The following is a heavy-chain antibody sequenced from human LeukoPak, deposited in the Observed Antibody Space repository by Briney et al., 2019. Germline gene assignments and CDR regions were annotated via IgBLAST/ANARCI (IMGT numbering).Heavy chain of an antibody. CDR2: IGGGADYT. D-gene: IGHD1-26*01. CDR3: TAEAFGETYFDDY. Sequence: GGSLRLSCAASGFTFSTYAMAWVRQAPGKGLEWVSAIGGGADYTFYADSVTGRFTISRDNSKNTLYLQMNSLKTEDTAVHYCTAEAFGETYFDDYWGQGTPVTVSS. V-gene: IGHV3-23*01. CDR1: GFTFSTYA. J-gene: IGHJ4*02.